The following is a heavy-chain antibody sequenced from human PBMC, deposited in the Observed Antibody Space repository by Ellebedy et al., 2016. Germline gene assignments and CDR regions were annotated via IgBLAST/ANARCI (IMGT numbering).Heavy chain of an antibody. Sequence: GESLKISCKGSGYSFTSYWISWVRQMPGKGLEWMARIDPRDSYTSYSPSFQGHATISVDNSITTAYLEWSSLKASDTAMYYCARHKVDVNGYSYGYSDSWGQGTLVTVSS. CDR2: IDPRDSYT. V-gene: IGHV5-10-1*01. CDR1: GYSFTSYW. J-gene: IGHJ4*02. CDR3: ARHKVDVNGYSYGYSDS. D-gene: IGHD5-18*01.